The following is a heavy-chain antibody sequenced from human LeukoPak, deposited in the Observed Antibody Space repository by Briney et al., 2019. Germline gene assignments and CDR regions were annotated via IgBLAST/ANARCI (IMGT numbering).Heavy chain of an antibody. CDR1: GYTFTSYG. Sequence: VASVKVSCKASGYTFTSYGISWVRQAPGQGLEWMGWISAYNGNTNYAQKLQGRVTMTTDTSTSTAYMELRSLRSDDTAVYYCARDQMRYYYGSGSPQDYMDVWGKGTTVTVSS. CDR3: ARDQMRYYYGSGSPQDYMDV. D-gene: IGHD3-10*01. CDR2: ISAYNGNT. V-gene: IGHV1-18*01. J-gene: IGHJ6*03.